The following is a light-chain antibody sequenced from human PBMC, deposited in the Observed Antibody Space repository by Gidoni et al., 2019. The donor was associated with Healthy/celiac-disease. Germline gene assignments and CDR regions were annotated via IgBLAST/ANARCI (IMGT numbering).Light chain of an antibody. Sequence: EIVLPHSPGTLSLSPGERATLSCRASQSVSSSYLAWYQQKPGQAPRLLIYGASSRATGIPDRFSGSGSGTDFTLTISRLEPEEFAVYYCQQYGSSPTWTFGQGTKVEIK. CDR3: QQYGSSPTWT. CDR1: QSVSSSY. J-gene: IGKJ1*01. CDR2: GAS. V-gene: IGKV3-20*01.